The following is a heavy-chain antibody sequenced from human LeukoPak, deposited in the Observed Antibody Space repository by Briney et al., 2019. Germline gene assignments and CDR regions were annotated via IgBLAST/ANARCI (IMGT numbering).Heavy chain of an antibody. V-gene: IGHV4-34*01. Sequence: SETLSLTCAVYGGSFSGYYWSWIRQPPGKGLEWIGEINHSGSTNYNPSLKSRVTISVDTSKNQCSLKLSSVTAADTAVYYCARVGPGIAVAGTLDYWGQGTLVTVSS. CDR1: GGSFSGYY. D-gene: IGHD6-19*01. CDR3: ARVGPGIAVAGTLDY. J-gene: IGHJ4*02. CDR2: INHSGST.